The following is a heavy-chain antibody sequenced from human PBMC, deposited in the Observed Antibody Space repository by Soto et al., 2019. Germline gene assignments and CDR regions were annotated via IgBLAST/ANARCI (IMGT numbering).Heavy chain of an antibody. CDR3: AREGMTAAALDY. V-gene: IGHV4-61*01. J-gene: IGHJ4*02. D-gene: IGHD6-13*01. CDR1: GGSVSSGSYY. CDR2: IYYSGST. Sequence: SETLSLTCTVSGGSVSSGSYYWSWIRQPPGKGLEWIGYIYYSGSTNYSPSPKSRVTISVDTSKNQFSLKLSSVTAADTAVYYCAREGMTAAALDYWGQGTLVTVSS.